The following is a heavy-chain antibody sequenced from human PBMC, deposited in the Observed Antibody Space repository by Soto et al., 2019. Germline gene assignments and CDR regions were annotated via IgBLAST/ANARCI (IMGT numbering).Heavy chain of an antibody. J-gene: IGHJ4*02. CDR1: GGSISGGGYY. Sequence: PSETLCVTCTVAGGSISGGGYYWSWIRQHPGKGLEWIGDIYYSGSTYYNPSLKSRVTLSVDTSKNQFSLKLSSVTAADTAVYYCAKRVGATANGGYYFDNWGQGTLVTVSS. CDR2: IYYSGST. V-gene: IGHV4-31*03. D-gene: IGHD1-26*01. CDR3: AKRVGATANGGYYFDN.